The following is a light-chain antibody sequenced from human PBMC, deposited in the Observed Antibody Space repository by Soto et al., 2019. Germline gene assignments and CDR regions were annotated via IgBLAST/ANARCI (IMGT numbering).Light chain of an antibody. CDR1: QRVSSN. CDR3: QHYNNWPPYT. CDR2: GAS. Sequence: EIVMTQSPATLSVSPGERATLSCRASQRVSSNLAWYQQKPGQAPRLLIYGASTRATGIPARFSGSGSETEFTLTISSLQSEDFAVYYCQHYNNWPPYTFGQVTKLEIK. J-gene: IGKJ2*01. V-gene: IGKV3-15*01.